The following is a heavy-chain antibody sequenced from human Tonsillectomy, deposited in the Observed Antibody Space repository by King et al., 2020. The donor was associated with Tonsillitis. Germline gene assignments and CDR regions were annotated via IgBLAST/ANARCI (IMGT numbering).Heavy chain of an antibody. CDR2: INPNSGGT. CDR1: GYTFTGYY. Sequence: QLVQSGAEVKKPGTSVKVSCKASGYTFTGYYVHWVRQAPGQGLEWMGWINPNSGGTNYAQKFQGRIIMTSDTSISTSYMELTRLTSDDTAVFYCARDHSYDSSGYFGYWGQGTLVTVSS. V-gene: IGHV1-2*02. CDR3: ARDHSYDSSGYFGY. J-gene: IGHJ4*02. D-gene: IGHD3-22*01.